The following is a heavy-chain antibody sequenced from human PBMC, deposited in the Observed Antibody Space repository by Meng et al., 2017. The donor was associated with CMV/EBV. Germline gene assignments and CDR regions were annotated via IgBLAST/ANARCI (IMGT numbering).Heavy chain of an antibody. D-gene: IGHD2-8*01. V-gene: IGHV3-7*03. CDR1: GFTFSSYW. J-gene: IGHJ4*02. Sequence: GESLKISCAASGFTFSSYWMSWVRQAPGKGLEWVANIKQDGSEKYYVDSVKGRFTISRDNAKNSLYLQMNSLRAEDTAVYYCARDTGPNTFDYWGQGTLVTVSS. CDR2: IKQDGSEK. CDR3: ARDTGPNTFDY.